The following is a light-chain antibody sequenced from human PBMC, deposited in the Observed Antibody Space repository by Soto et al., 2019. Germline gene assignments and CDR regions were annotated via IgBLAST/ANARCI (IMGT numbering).Light chain of an antibody. CDR2: LNSDGSH. V-gene: IGLV4-69*01. CDR1: SGHSSYA. CDR3: QTWGTGINYV. J-gene: IGLJ1*01. Sequence: QPVLTQSPSASASLGASVKLTCTLSSGHSSYAIAWHQQQPEKGPRYLMKLNSDGSHSKGDGIPDRFSGSSSGAERYLTISRLQSEDEADYSCQTWGTGINYVFGTGTKLTVL.